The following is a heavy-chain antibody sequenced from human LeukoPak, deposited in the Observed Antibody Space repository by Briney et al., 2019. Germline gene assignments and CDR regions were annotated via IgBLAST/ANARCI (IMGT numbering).Heavy chain of an antibody. CDR1: VFTFGDYP. CDR2: IRSKTYGGTT. Sequence: GVLRLSCTASVFTFGDYPMSWVRQAPGKRHERVGFIRSKTYGGTTEYAASVKGRFTISRDDSKSIAYLQMNSLKNEDTAVYYCTKSRDGYNGGSVDYWGQGTLVTVSS. CDR3: TKSRDGYNGGSVDY. V-gene: IGHV3-49*04. J-gene: IGHJ4*02. D-gene: IGHD5-24*01.